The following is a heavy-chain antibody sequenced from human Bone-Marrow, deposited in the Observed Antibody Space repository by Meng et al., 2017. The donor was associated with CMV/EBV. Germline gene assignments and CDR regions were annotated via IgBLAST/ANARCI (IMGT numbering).Heavy chain of an antibody. J-gene: IGHJ4*02. CDR2: IRYDGSNK. D-gene: IGHD2-8*01. CDR1: GFTVRSYW. Sequence: GKLVESGGGLVQPGGSLRLSCAVSGFTVRSYWMHWVRQAPGKGLEWVAFIRYDGSNKYYADSVKGRFTISRDNSKNTLYLQMNSLRAEDTAVYYCARNGDYWGQGTLVTVSS. CDR3: ARNGDY. V-gene: IGHV3-30*02.